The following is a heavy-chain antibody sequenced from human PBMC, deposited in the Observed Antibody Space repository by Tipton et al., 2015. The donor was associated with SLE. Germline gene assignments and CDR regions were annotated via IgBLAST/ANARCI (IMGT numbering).Heavy chain of an antibody. CDR2: FTGRGDNT. V-gene: IGHV3-23*01. Sequence: SLRLSCAASGFTFSTSGMSWVRQVPGKGLEWVSTFTGRGDNTYYADSVKGRFTISRDNSRNTLSLEMNSLRAEDTAVYYCAKARTTVTSYDAFDIWGQGTMVTVSS. J-gene: IGHJ3*02. D-gene: IGHD4-17*01. CDR1: GFTFSTSG. CDR3: AKARTTVTSYDAFDI.